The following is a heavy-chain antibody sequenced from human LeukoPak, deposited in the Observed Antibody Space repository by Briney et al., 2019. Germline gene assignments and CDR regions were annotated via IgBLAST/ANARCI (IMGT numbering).Heavy chain of an antibody. CDR1: DGSINSYY. D-gene: IGHD6-13*01. V-gene: IGHV4-34*01. CDR2: INHSGST. J-gene: IGHJ5*02. Sequence: KSSETLSLTCSVSDGSINSYYWNWIRRPPGKGLEWIGEINHSGSTNYNPSLKSRVTISVDTSKNQFSLKLSSVTAADTAVYYCARTSSSWYFPGWFDPWAREPWSPSPQ. CDR3: ARTSSSWYFPGWFDP.